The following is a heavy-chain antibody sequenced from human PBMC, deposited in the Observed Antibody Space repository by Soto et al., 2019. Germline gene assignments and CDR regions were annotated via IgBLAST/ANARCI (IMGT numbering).Heavy chain of an antibody. Sequence: PSETLSLTCAVSSCSIDSVDWWSWVRQSPGKGLEWIGETSHDGVTNYNPSLEGRVTISIDKSKNQFYLDLNSVTAADTAVYYCARDLWGYCGTDCYPLDVWGQGTTVTVS. CDR1: SCSIDSVDW. J-gene: IGHJ6*02. D-gene: IGHD2-21*02. CDR3: ARDLWGYCGTDCYPLDV. V-gene: IGHV4-4*02. CDR2: TSHDGVT.